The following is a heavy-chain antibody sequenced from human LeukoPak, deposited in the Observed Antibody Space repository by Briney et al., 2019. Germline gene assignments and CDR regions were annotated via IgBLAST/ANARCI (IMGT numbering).Heavy chain of an antibody. Sequence: SQTLSLTCTVSGGSISSGGYYWSWIRQPPGKGLEWIGYIYHSGSTYYNPSLKSRVTISVDRSKNQFSLKLSSVTAADTAVYYCARDEGGSSAYWGQGTLVTVSS. J-gene: IGHJ4*02. CDR1: GGSISSGGYY. V-gene: IGHV4-30-2*01. D-gene: IGHD6-6*01. CDR2: IYHSGST. CDR3: ARDEGGSSAY.